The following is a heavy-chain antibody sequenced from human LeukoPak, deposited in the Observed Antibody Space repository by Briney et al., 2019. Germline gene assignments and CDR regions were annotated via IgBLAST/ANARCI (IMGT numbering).Heavy chain of an antibody. J-gene: IGHJ4*02. Sequence: ASVKVSCKASGYTFTSYGISWVRQAPGQGLEWMGWISAYNGNTNYAQKLQGRVTMTTDTSTNTDYMELRSLRSYDTAVYYCARVVIEFWSGYYTTYYFDYWGQGTLVTVSS. D-gene: IGHD3-3*01. V-gene: IGHV1-18*01. CDR1: GYTFTSYG. CDR2: ISAYNGNT. CDR3: ARVVIEFWSGYYTTYYFDY.